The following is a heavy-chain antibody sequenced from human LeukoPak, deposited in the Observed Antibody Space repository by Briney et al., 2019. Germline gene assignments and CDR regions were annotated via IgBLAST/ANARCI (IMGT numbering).Heavy chain of an antibody. Sequence: PGGSLRLSCAASGFTVSSNFMTCVRQAPGKGLEWVSAISGSSGHTYYADSVKGRFTISRDNSKNTLYLQMNSLRAEDTAVYYCAKVYFSEMEWLLYSDHWGQGTLVTVSS. J-gene: IGHJ4*02. V-gene: IGHV3-23*01. D-gene: IGHD3-3*01. CDR2: ISGSSGHT. CDR1: GFTVSSNF. CDR3: AKVYFSEMEWLLYSDH.